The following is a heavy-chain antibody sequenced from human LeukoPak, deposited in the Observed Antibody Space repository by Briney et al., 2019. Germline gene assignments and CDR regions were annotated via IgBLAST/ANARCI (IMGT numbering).Heavy chain of an antibody. CDR1: GYTFTGYY. Sequence: ASVKVSCKASGYTFTGYYMHWVRQAPGQGLEWMEWINPNSGGTNYAQKFQGRVTMTRDTSISTAYMELSRLRSGDTAVYYCARIYCSGGSCYFDYWGQGTLVTVSS. J-gene: IGHJ4*02. D-gene: IGHD2-15*01. CDR2: INPNSGGT. V-gene: IGHV1-2*02. CDR3: ARIYCSGGSCYFDY.